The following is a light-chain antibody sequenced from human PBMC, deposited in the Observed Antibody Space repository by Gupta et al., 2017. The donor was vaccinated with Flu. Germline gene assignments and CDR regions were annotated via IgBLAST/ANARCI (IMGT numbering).Light chain of an antibody. CDR3: QQSYGLPIN. CDR2: GAS. J-gene: IGKJ4*01. V-gene: IGKV1-39*01. Sequence: IQLTQSPSSVSASVGDTVTLTCRTSHNVGTYLNWYQYKQGSAPRLLVSGASSLQGGVSLRFTGSGSGTDFTLTIDNMKSEDFATYYCQQSYGLPINFGGGTKV. CDR1: HNVGTY.